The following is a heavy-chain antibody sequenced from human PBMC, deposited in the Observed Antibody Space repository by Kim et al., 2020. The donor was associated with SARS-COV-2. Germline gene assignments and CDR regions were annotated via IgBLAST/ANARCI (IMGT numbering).Heavy chain of an antibody. V-gene: IGHV1-18*01. CDR3: ARSGQSVTSHFDF. Sequence: NYEQNFQGRVTMTTDKSTSTAYMELRSLRSDDTAVYYCARSGQSVTSHFDFWGQGTLVTVSS. D-gene: IGHD5-18*01. J-gene: IGHJ4*02.